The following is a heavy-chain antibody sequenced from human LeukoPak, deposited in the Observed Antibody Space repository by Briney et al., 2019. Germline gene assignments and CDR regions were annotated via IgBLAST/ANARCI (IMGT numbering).Heavy chain of an antibody. D-gene: IGHD6-19*01. V-gene: IGHV3-7*01. CDR2: IKEDGSEK. Sequence: GGSLRLSCAASGFTFSSYWMSWVRQAPGKGLEWVANIKEDGSEKYYVDSVKGRFTISRDNAKNSLYLQMNSLRAEDTAVYYCAREAEGQFFDYWGQGTLVTVSS. CDR1: GFTFSSYW. CDR3: AREAEGQFFDY. J-gene: IGHJ4*02.